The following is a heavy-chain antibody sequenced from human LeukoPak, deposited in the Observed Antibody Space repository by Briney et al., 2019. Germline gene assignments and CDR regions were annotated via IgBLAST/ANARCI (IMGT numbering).Heavy chain of an antibody. CDR3: ARYSYGNDAFDI. CDR1: GFTVSSNY. CDR2: IYSGGST. V-gene: IGHV3-66*01. D-gene: IGHD5-18*01. Sequence: GGSLRLSCAASGFTVSSNYMSWVRQAPGKGLEWVSVIYSGGSTYYADSVTGRFTISRDNSKNTLYLQMNSLRAEDTAVYYCARYSYGNDAFDIWGQGTMVTVSS. J-gene: IGHJ3*02.